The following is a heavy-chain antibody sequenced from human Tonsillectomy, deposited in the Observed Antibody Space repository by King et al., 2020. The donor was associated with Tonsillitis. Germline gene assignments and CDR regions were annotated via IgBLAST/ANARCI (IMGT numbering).Heavy chain of an antibody. CDR2: IYYSGST. CDR1: GGSISSSSYY. J-gene: IGHJ4*02. CDR3: AAPLGYCNSATCTGDY. V-gene: IGHV4-39*01. Sequence: LQLQESGPGLVKPSETLSLTCTVSGGSISSSSYYWGWIRQPPGKGLEWIGSIYYSGSTFYNPSLKGRVTISVDTSKNQFSLKVSSVTATDTAVYYCAAPLGYCNSATCTGDYWGQGTLVTVSS. D-gene: IGHD2-2*01.